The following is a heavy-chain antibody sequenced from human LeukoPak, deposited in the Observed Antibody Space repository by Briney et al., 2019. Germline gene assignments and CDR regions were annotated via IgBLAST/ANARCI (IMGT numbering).Heavy chain of an antibody. J-gene: IGHJ5*02. CDR2: VYNDGSAT. CDR3: AREKDDHGDPGPLDA. CDR1: GFMFSKSW. V-gene: IGHV3-74*01. Sequence: GGSLRLSCAASGFMFSKSWMLWVRQVPGKGLVWVARVYNDGSATNYADSVKGRFTISRDNAANTLFLQMSGLRAEDTAVYYCAREKDDHGDPGPLDAWGQGDLVTVSS. D-gene: IGHD4-17*01.